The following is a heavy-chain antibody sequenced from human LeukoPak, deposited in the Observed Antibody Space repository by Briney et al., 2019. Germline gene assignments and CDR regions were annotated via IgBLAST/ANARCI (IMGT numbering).Heavy chain of an antibody. Sequence: PGGSLRLSCAASGFTLSSYSMNWVRQAPGKGLEWISYINSDIYSNTIYYADTVRGRFTISRDNGKNSLYLQMNSLRDEDTAVYYCARDGYSSGWFDAFDIWGQGTMVTVSS. CDR2: INSDIYSNTI. CDR1: GFTLSSYS. CDR3: ARDGYSSGWFDAFDI. D-gene: IGHD6-19*01. J-gene: IGHJ3*02. V-gene: IGHV3-48*02.